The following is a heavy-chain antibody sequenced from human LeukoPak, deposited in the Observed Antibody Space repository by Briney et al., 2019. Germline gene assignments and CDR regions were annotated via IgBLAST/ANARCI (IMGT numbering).Heavy chain of an antibody. CDR1: GYNFTSHW. J-gene: IGHJ6*02. V-gene: IGHV5-10-1*01. D-gene: IGHD6-13*01. Sequence: GESLKISCKGSGYNFTSHWISWVRQMPGKGLEWMGRIDPSDSYTNYSPSFQGHVTISADKSISTAYLQWSSLKASDTAMYYCARHKPYSSSWDPGDYYYGMDVWGQGTTVTVSS. CDR2: IDPSDSYT. CDR3: ARHKPYSSSWDPGDYYYGMDV.